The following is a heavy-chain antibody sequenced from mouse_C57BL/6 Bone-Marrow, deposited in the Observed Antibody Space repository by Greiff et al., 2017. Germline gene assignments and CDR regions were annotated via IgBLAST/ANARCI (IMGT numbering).Heavy chain of an antibody. V-gene: IGHV5-4*01. CDR2: ISDGGSYT. D-gene: IGHD1-1*01. Sequence: EVKVVESGGGLVKPGGSLKLSCAASGFTFSSYAMSWVRQTPEKRLEWVATISDGGSYTYYPDNVKGRFTISRDNAKNNLYLQMSHLKSEDTAMYYCARDKGRGDYGSSYAMDYWGQGTSVTVSS. CDR3: ARDKGRGDYGSSYAMDY. J-gene: IGHJ4*01. CDR1: GFTFSSYA.